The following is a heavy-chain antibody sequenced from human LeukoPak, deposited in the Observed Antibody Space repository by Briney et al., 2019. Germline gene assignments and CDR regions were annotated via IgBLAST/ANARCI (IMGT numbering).Heavy chain of an antibody. J-gene: IGHJ4*02. CDR1: GFTFSSYA. D-gene: IGHD6-13*01. Sequence: GGSLRLSCAASGFTFSSYAMHWVRQAPGKGLEYVSAISSNGGSTYYANSVKGRFTISRDNSKNTLYLQMGSLRAEDMAVYYCARTHIAAAGTVFDYWGQGTLVTVSS. CDR2: ISSNGGST. V-gene: IGHV3-64*01. CDR3: ARTHIAAAGTVFDY.